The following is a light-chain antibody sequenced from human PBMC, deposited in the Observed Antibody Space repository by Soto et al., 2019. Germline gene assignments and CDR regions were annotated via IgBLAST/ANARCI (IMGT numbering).Light chain of an antibody. V-gene: IGKV4-1*01. J-gene: IGKJ1*01. Sequence: DIVLTQSPDSLAVSLGERATINCKSSRSVLYNSNNKNYLAWYQQKPGQPPKLLIFWASTRDSGVPDRFSGSGSGTDFTLTISSLQAEDVAVYYCQQYNNWPRTFGQGTKVDIK. CDR1: RSVLYNSNNKNY. CDR3: QQYNNWPRT. CDR2: WAS.